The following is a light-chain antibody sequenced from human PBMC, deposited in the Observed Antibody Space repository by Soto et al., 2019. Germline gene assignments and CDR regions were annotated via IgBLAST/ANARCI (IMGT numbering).Light chain of an antibody. V-gene: IGKV3-11*01. Sequence: EIVLTQSPATLSLSPGERATLPCRASQSVSSYLAWYQQKPGQAPRLLIYDASNRATGIPARFSGSGSGTDFTLAISSLGPDDFAVYYCQQRSDWPSTFGGGTKVQIK. CDR2: DAS. CDR1: QSVSSY. CDR3: QQRSDWPST. J-gene: IGKJ4*01.